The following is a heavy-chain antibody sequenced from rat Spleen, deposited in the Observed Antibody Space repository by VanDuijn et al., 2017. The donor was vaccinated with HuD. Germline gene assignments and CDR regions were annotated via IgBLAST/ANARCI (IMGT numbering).Heavy chain of an antibody. CDR1: GFTFSDYN. CDR3: ARAGYLRDWYFDF. CDR2: IIYDGSRT. Sequence: EVQLVESGGGLVQPGRSLKLSCAASGFTFSDYNMAWVRQAPKKGLEWVATIIYDGSRTFYRDSVKGRFTISRENAKSTLYLQMDNLRSEDTATYYCARAGYLRDWYFDFWGPGTMVTVSS. V-gene: IGHV5S10*01. J-gene: IGHJ1*01. D-gene: IGHD2-2*01.